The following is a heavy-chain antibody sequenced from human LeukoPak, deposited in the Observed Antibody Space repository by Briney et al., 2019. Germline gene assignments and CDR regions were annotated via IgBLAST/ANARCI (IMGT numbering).Heavy chain of an antibody. CDR2: IYYSGST. CDR3: ARQTPTVTTRFDY. J-gene: IGHJ4*02. CDR1: GGSISSYY. V-gene: IGHV4-59*08. D-gene: IGHD4-17*01. Sequence: PSETLSLTCTVSGGSISSYYWSWIRQPPGKGLEWIGYIYYSGSTNYNPSLKSRVTISVDTSKNQFSLKLSSVTAADTAVYYCARQTPTVTTRFDYWGQGTLVTVSS.